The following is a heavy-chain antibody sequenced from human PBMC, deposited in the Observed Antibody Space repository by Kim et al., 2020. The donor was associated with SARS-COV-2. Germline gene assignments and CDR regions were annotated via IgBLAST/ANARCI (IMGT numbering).Heavy chain of an antibody. Sequence: SETLSLTCTVSGGSISSYYWSWIRQPPGKGLEWIGYIYYSGSTNYNPSLKSRVTISVDTSKNQFSLKLSSVTAADTAVYYCARAMSPPSILHGYNRYYFDYWGQGTLVTVSS. V-gene: IGHV4-59*08. CDR1: GGSISSYY. CDR3: ARAMSPPSILHGYNRYYFDY. CDR2: IYYSGST. J-gene: IGHJ4*02. D-gene: IGHD5-12*01.